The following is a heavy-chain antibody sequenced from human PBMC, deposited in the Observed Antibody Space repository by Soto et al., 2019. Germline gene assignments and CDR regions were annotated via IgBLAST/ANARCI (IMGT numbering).Heavy chain of an antibody. CDR1: GYTFTFYD. D-gene: IGHD3-9*01. J-gene: IGHJ6*02. CDR2: MSPSTGNT. Sequence: VQLVQSGAEVKKPGASVKLSCKASGYTFTFYDINWVRQAPGRGLEWMGWMSPSTGNTGYAQRLQGRVTMTSDTSISTAYMEVTRLRPDDTAVYYCARYFDPRDVWGQGTTVTVSS. CDR3: ARYFDPRDV. V-gene: IGHV1-8*01.